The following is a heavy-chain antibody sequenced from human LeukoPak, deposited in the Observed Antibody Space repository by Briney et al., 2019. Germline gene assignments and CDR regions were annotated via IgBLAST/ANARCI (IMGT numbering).Heavy chain of an antibody. CDR3: ARESGGSSCADY. Sequence: GGSLRLSCAASGFTFSSYWMHWVRQAPGKGLVWVSRINSDGSSTSYADSVRGRFTMSRDNAKNTLYLQMHSLRAEDTAVYYCARESGGSSCADYWGQGALVTVSS. D-gene: IGHD2-15*01. V-gene: IGHV3-74*01. J-gene: IGHJ4*02. CDR1: GFTFSSYW. CDR2: INSDGSST.